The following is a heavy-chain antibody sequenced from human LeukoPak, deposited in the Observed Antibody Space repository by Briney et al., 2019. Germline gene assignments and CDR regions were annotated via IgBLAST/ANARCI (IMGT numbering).Heavy chain of an antibody. CDR1: GFTFSSYA. CDR2: ISGSGGST. J-gene: IGHJ4*02. D-gene: IGHD3-3*01. CDR3: ARDQEDDFWSDNDY. V-gene: IGHV3-23*01. Sequence: GGSLRLSCAASGFTFSSYAMSWVRQAPGKGLEWVSAISGSGGSTYYADSVKGRFTISRDNAKNSLYLQMNSLRAEDTAVYYCARDQEDDFWSDNDYWGQGTLVTVSS.